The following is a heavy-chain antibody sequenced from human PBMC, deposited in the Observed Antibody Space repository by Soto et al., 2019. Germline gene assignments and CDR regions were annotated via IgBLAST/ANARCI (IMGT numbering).Heavy chain of an antibody. CDR2: IHVSGSN. J-gene: IGHJ4*01. V-gene: IGHV4-34*01. D-gene: IGHD2-15*01. CDR1: GESFRGYY. CDR3: ARGGRRPRSCYSDY. Sequence: PSETLSLPCAVYGESFRGYYWSWIRQPPGKGLEWIGQIHVSGSNNAPPALKGPLMLAVVTARNQFSLKLSAVSAADTAVYDCARGGRRPRSCYSDYWGQGTLVTLAS.